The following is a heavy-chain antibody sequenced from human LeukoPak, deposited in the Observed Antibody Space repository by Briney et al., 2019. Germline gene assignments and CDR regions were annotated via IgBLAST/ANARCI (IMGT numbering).Heavy chain of an antibody. Sequence: SETLSLTCTVSGGSISSSSYYWGWIRQPPGKGLEWIGSIYYSGSTYYNPSLKSRVTISVDTSKNQFSLKLSSVTAADTAVYYCARVTGTHTEKFDYWGQGTLVTVSS. CDR1: GGSISSSSYY. CDR3: ARVTGTHTEKFDY. D-gene: IGHD1-7*01. CDR2: IYYSGST. J-gene: IGHJ4*02. V-gene: IGHV4-39*01.